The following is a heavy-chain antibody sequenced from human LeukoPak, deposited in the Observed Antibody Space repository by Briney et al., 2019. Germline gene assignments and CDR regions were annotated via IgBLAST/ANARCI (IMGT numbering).Heavy chain of an antibody. J-gene: IGHJ4*02. V-gene: IGHV4-34*01. CDR3: ARHRRYSSSSHFDY. CDR1: GGSFSGYY. CDR2: IYYSGST. Sequence: SETLSLTCAVYGGSFSGYYWSWIRQPPGKGLEWIGSIYYSGSTYYNPSLKSRVTISVDTSKNQFSLKLSSVTAADTAVYYCARHRRYSSSSHFDYWGQGTLVTVSS. D-gene: IGHD6-6*01.